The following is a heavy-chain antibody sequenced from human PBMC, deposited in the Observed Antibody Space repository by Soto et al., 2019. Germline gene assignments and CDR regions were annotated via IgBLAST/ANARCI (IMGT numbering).Heavy chain of an antibody. D-gene: IGHD2-8*01. V-gene: IGHV3-30-3*01. J-gene: IGHJ3*02. CDR3: ARDQNPLNCTNGVCYAFDI. CDR2: ISYDGSNK. Sequence: GGSLRLSCAASGFTFSSYAMHWVRQAPGKGLEWVAVISYDGSNKYYADSVKGRFTISRDNSKNTLYLQMNSLRAEDTAVYYCARDQNPLNCTNGVCYAFDIWGQGTMVTVSS. CDR1: GFTFSSYA.